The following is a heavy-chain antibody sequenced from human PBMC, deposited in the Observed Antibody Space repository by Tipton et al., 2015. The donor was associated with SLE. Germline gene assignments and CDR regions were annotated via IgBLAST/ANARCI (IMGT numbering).Heavy chain of an antibody. D-gene: IGHD2-2*01. CDR3: ALYCSSTSCSLY. CDR1: GYTFTGYY. J-gene: IGHJ4*02. CDR2: INPNSGGT. V-gene: IGHV1-2*06. Sequence: QVQLVQSGAEVKKPGASVKVSCKASGYTFTGYYMHWVRQAPGQGLEWMGRINPNSGGTNYAQKFQGRVTMTRDTSISTAYMELSSLRSEDTAVYYCALYCSSTSCSLYWGQGTLVTVSS.